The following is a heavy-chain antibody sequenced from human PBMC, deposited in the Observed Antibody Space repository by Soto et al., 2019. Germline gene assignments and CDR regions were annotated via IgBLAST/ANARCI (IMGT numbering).Heavy chain of an antibody. CDR1: GFTFSSYG. D-gene: IGHD2-2*01. CDR2: ISYDGSNK. V-gene: IGHV3-30*18. J-gene: IGHJ6*03. CDR3: AKDGVYCSSTSCSYYYYYYMDV. Sequence: QVQLVESGGGVVQPGRSLRLSCAASGFTFSSYGMHWVRQAPGKGLEWVAVISYDGSNKYYADSVKGRFTISRDNSKNTLYLQMNSLRGEDTAVYYCAKDGVYCSSTSCSYYYYYYMDVWGKGTTVTVSS.